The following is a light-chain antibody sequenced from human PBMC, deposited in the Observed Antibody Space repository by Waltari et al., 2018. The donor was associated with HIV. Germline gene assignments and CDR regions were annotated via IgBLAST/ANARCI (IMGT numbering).Light chain of an antibody. V-gene: IGLV1-47*01. CDR2: RNS. Sequence: QSALTQPPSTSGTPGQTVTIPCSGSSSNIGDNYVSWYQQLPGTAPKLLIYRNSQRPSGVLDRFSGSKSGTSASLAINDLRSEDEAEYHCAAWDDSLSGWVFGGGTNLTVL. CDR1: SSNIGDNY. CDR3: AAWDDSLSGWV. J-gene: IGLJ3*02.